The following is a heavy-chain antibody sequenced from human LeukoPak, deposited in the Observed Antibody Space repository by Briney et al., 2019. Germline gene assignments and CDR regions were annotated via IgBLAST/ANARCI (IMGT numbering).Heavy chain of an antibody. V-gene: IGHV1-69*05. J-gene: IGHJ4*02. CDR2: IIPIFRTA. CDR1: GGTFSSYA. CDR3: ASDLSQSGWYQGFDY. Sequence: ASVKVSCKASGGTFSSYAISWVRQAPGQGLEWMGRIIPIFRTANYAQKFQGRVTITTDESTSTAYMELSSLRSEDTAVYYYASDLSQSGWYQGFDYWGQGTLVTVSS. D-gene: IGHD6-19*01.